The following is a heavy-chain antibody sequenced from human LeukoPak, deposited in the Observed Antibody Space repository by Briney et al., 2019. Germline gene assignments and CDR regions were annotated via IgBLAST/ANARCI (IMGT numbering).Heavy chain of an antibody. D-gene: IGHD2-2*01. CDR2: IIPIFGTA. CDR1: GGTFSSYA. Sequence: ASVKVSCKASGGTFSSYAISWVRQAPGQGLEWMGGIIPIFGTANYAQKFQGRVTITTDESTSTAHMELSSLRSEDTAVYYCALRRDCSSTSCHHYYYMDVWGKGTTVTVSS. CDR3: ALRRDCSSTSCHHYYYMDV. V-gene: IGHV1-69*05. J-gene: IGHJ6*03.